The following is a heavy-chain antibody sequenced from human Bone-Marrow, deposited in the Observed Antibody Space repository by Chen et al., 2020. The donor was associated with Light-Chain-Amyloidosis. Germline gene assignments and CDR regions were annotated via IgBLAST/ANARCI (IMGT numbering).Heavy chain of an antibody. CDR1: GYTFPNYW. D-gene: IGHD5-12*01. V-gene: IGHV5-51*01. CDR3: ARRRDGYNFDY. J-gene: IGHJ4*02. Sequence: EVQLEQSGPEVKKPGESLKISCKGSGYTFPNYWIGWVRQRPGKGLEWMGVIYQDDSDARYSPSFEGQVTISADKSITTAYLQWRSLKASDTAMYYCARRRDGYNFDYWGQGTLVTVSS. CDR2: IYQDDSDA.